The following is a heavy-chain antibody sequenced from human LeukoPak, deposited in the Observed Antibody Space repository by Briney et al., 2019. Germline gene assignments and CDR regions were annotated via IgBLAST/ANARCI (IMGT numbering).Heavy chain of an antibody. CDR1: GYTFTSYD. D-gene: IGHD2-2*02. CDR2: MNANSGNT. Sequence: SVKVSCKASGYTFTSYDINWVRQATGQGIEWMGWMNANSGNTGYVQKLQGRVSINRNTSISKDYMEMRRLRSEDTAVYYCARAFPYGKVVPAAIFGYYYYYMDVWGKGTTVTVSS. CDR3: ARAFPYGKVVPAAIFGYYYYYMDV. V-gene: IGHV1-8*03. J-gene: IGHJ6*03.